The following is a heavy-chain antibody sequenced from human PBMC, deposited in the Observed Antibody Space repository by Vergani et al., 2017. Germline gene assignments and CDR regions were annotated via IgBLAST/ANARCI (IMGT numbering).Heavy chain of an antibody. CDR2: ISYDGSNK. CDR3: AKDKRWYEGPIDY. Sequence: QVQLVESGGGVVQPGRSLRLSCAASGFTFSSYGMHWVRQAPGKGLEWVAVISYDGSNKYYADPVKGRFTISRDNSKNTLYLQMNSLRAEDTAVYYCAKDKRWYEGPIDYWGQGTLVTVSS. CDR1: GFTFSSYG. D-gene: IGHD4-23*01. V-gene: IGHV3-30*18. J-gene: IGHJ4*02.